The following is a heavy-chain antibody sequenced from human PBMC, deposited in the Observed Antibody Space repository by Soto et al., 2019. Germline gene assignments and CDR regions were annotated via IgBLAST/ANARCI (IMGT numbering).Heavy chain of an antibody. J-gene: IGHJ6*02. CDR2: ISYDGSNK. CDR3: AQDGCGDCYRNAQYYYYGIDV. V-gene: IGHV3-30*18. D-gene: IGHD2-21*02. CDR1: GFTFSSYG. Sequence: QVQLVESGGGVVQPGRSLRLSCAASGFTFSSYGMHWVRQAPGKGLDWVAVISYDGSNKYYADSVKGRFTISRDNSKSTLFLQMNSLRADDTAVYYCAQDGCGDCYRNAQYYYYGIDVWGQGTTVTVSS.